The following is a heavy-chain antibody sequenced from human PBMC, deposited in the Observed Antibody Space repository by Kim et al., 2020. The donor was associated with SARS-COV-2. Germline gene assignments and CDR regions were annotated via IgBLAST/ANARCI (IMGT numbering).Heavy chain of an antibody. D-gene: IGHD2-2*01. CDR1: GFTFSSYG. Sequence: GGSLRLSCAASGFTFSSYGMHWVRQAPGKGLEWVAVISYDGSNKYYADSVKGRFTISRDNSKNTLYLQMNSLRAEDTAVYYCAKDYRGYCSSTSCYLFQHWGQGTLVTVSS. V-gene: IGHV3-30*18. J-gene: IGHJ1*01. CDR2: ISYDGSNK. CDR3: AKDYRGYCSSTSCYLFQH.